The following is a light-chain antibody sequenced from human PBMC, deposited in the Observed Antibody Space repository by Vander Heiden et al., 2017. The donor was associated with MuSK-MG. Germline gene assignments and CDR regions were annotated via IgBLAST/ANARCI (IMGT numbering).Light chain of an antibody. CDR1: QSVSSN. Sequence: EIVMTQSPATLSVYPGERATLSCRASQSVSSNFAWYQQKPGQAPRLLIYGASTRATGIPARFSGSGSGTEFTLTISSLQSEDFAVYYCQQDNNCPHSFGQGTLLEIK. J-gene: IGKJ5*01. CDR3: QQDNNCPHS. V-gene: IGKV3-15*01. CDR2: GAS.